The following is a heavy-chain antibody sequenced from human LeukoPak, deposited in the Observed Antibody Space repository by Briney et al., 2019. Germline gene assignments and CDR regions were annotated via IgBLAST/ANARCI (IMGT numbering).Heavy chain of an antibody. CDR2: INPGDSDT. CDR1: GYSFTTYW. CDR3: ARPRQWHRNDAFDI. J-gene: IGHJ3*02. Sequence: GKSLKISCKGSGYSFTTYWIGWVRQMPGKGLEWMGIINPGDSDTRYSPSFQGQVTISADQSISTAHLQWSSLKASDTAMYYCARPRQWHRNDAFDIWGQGTMVIVSS. V-gene: IGHV5-51*01. D-gene: IGHD6-19*01.